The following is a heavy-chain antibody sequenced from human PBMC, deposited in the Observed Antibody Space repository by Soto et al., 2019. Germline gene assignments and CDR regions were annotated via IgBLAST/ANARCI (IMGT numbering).Heavy chain of an antibody. V-gene: IGHV3-23*01. CDR3: AKPLERGYVGIVAFDI. J-gene: IGHJ3*02. CDR2: ISGSGGST. CDR1: GFTFSSYA. Sequence: GGSLRLSCAASGFTFSSYAMSWVRQAPGKGLEWVSAISGSGGSTYYADSVKGRFTISRDNSKNTLYLQMNSLRAEDTAVYYCAKPLERGYVGIVAFDIWGQGTMVTVSS. D-gene: IGHD1-1*01.